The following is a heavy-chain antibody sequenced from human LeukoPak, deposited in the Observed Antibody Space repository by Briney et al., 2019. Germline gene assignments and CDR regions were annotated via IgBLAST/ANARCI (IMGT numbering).Heavy chain of an antibody. J-gene: IGHJ4*02. CDR2: IKEDGSEK. V-gene: IGHV3-7*04. D-gene: IGHD2-2*01. CDR1: GFTFSSYW. CDR3: ARVSYCSTTSCYDY. Sequence: GGSLRLSCAASGFTFSSYWMSWVRQAPGKGLEWVANIKEDGSEKYYVDSVKGRFTISRDNAKNSLYLQMNSLRAEDTAVYYYARVSYCSTTSCYDYWGQGTLVTVSS.